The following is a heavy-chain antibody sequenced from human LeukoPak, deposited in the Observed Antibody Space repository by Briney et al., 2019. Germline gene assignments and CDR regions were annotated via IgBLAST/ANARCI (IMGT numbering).Heavy chain of an antibody. D-gene: IGHD3-16*01. CDR3: ARSFDYVWGRD. Sequence: PGGSLRLSCAASGFTVSNCWMSWVRQAPGKGLEWVANMKPDGSEKNYVDSVKGRFTISRDNAKNSLYLQMNSLRAEDTAVYYCARSFDYVWGRDSGQGTLVTVSS. J-gene: IGHJ4*02. CDR1: GFTVSNCW. V-gene: IGHV3-7*01. CDR2: MKPDGSEK.